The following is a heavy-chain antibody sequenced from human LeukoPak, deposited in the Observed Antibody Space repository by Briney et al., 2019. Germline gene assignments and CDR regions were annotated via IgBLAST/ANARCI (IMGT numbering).Heavy chain of an antibody. CDR1: GGSISNYY. V-gene: IGHV4-4*07. CDR2: IYSSGST. J-gene: IGHJ4*02. CDR3: ARYVSGHYFDY. D-gene: IGHD3-10*01. Sequence: PSETLSLTCTVSGGSISNYYWSWIWQPAGKGLEWIGRIYSSGSTSYNPSLRSRVTMSVDTSKNQFSLKLSSVTAADTAVYYCARYVSGHYFDYWGQGTLVTVSS.